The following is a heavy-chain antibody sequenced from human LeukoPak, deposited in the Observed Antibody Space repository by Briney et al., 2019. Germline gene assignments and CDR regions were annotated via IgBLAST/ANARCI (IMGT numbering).Heavy chain of an antibody. J-gene: IGHJ4*02. CDR1: GFTFSSYY. CDR3: AKDRSSWYYPFDY. CDR2: ISGGGHNS. Sequence: PGGSLRLSCAASGFTFSSYYMSWVRQAPGKGLEWVSVISGGGHNSYYADSVRGRFTISRDNSKNTVYLQMNSLRVEDAAVYYCAKDRSSWYYPFDYWGQGSLVTVSS. V-gene: IGHV3-23*01. D-gene: IGHD6-13*01.